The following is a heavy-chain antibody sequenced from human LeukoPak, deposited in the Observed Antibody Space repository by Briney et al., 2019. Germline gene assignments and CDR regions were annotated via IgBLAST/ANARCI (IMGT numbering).Heavy chain of an antibody. J-gene: IGHJ4*02. D-gene: IGHD6-13*01. V-gene: IGHV4-59*08. CDR2: IYYSGST. Sequence: PSETLSLTCTVSGGSISSYYWSWIRQPPGKGLEWIGYIYYSGSTNYNPSLKSRVTISVDTSKNQFSLKLSSVTAADTAVYYCARGGEWASSSWYYFDYWGQGTPVTVSS. CDR1: GGSISSYY. CDR3: ARGGEWASSSWYYFDY.